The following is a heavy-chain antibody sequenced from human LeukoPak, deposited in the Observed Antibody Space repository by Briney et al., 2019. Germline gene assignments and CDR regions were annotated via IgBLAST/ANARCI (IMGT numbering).Heavy chain of an antibody. D-gene: IGHD3-16*01. Sequence: GGSLRLSCVASGFAFSGYAMTWVRQAPGKGLEWVSAVSGNGAIIHYADSVKGRFTISRDNSKNTIYLQMNGLRAEDTAVYYCAKDAPGESRDFDYWGQGTLVIVSS. CDR2: VSGNGAII. J-gene: IGHJ4*02. CDR1: GFAFSGYA. CDR3: AKDAPGESRDFDY. V-gene: IGHV3-23*01.